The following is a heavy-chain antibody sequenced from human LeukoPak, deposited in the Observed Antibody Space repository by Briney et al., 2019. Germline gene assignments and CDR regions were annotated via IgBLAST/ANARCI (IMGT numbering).Heavy chain of an antibody. CDR1: GFTFSSYA. V-gene: IGHV3-23*01. D-gene: IGHD2/OR15-2a*01. CDR2: ISGSGGST. CDR3: AKAVPFPTYVADPTGGWFDP. Sequence: GGSLRLSCAASGFTFSSYAMSGVRQARGKGLEWVSAISGSGGSTYYADSVKGRFTISRDNSKNTLYLQMNSLRAEDTAVYYCAKAVPFPTYVADPTGGWFDPWGQGTLVTVSS. J-gene: IGHJ5*02.